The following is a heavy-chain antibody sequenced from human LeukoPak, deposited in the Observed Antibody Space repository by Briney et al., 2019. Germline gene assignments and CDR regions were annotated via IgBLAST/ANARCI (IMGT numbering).Heavy chain of an antibody. J-gene: IGHJ3*02. D-gene: IGHD2-15*01. CDR2: IYSGGST. Sequence: HPGGSLRLSCAASGFTVSSNYMSWVRQAPGKGLEWVPVIYSGGSTYYADSVKGRFTISRDNSKNTLYLQMNSLRVEDTAVYYCAREIYCSASSCTGGVFDIWGQGTMVTVSS. CDR1: GFTVSSNY. CDR3: AREIYCSASSCTGGVFDI. V-gene: IGHV3-53*01.